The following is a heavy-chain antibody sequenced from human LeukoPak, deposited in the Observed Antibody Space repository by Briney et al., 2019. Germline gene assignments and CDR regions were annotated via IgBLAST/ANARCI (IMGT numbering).Heavy chain of an antibody. CDR1: GFTLSRYN. J-gene: IGHJ6*03. D-gene: IGHD6-19*01. Sequence: GGSLRLSCEGSGFTLSRYNMNWFRQAPGKGLERVSSISGRSSYIFYADSVKGRFTISRDNAKSSMYLQMNCLRAEDTAVYYCARDAQWLVPEGYYYYMDVWGKGTTVTVSS. CDR3: ARDAQWLVPEGYYYYMDV. V-gene: IGHV3-21*01. CDR2: ISGRSSYI.